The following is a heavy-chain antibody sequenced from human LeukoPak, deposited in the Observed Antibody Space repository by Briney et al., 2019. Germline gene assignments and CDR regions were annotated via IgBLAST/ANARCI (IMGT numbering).Heavy chain of an antibody. CDR1: GVTFSNAW. Sequence: GGSLRLSCAASGVTFSNAWMSWVRQAPGKGLVWLSRINSDGSSTSYADSVKGRFTISRDNAKNTLYLQMNSLRAEDTAVYYCARDGVDSYYYYYYYMDVWGKGTTVTVSS. D-gene: IGHD3-9*01. V-gene: IGHV3-74*01. J-gene: IGHJ6*03. CDR3: ARDGVDSYYYYYYYMDV. CDR2: INSDGSST.